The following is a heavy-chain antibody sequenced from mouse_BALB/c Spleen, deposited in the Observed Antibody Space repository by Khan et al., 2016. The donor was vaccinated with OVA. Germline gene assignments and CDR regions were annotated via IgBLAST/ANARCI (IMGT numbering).Heavy chain of an antibody. CDR2: INPSNGYT. CDR1: GYTFTSYT. Sequence: QVQLKESGAELARPGASVKMSCKASGYTFTSYTIHWIKERPGQGLEWIGNINPSNGYTNYNQKFKDKATLTTDKSSTTAYLQLGSLTSDDSAVYNCVRDGAYHRNDGWFAYWGQGTLVTVSA. V-gene: IGHV1-4*01. CDR3: VRDGAYHRNDGWFAY. D-gene: IGHD2-14*01. J-gene: IGHJ3*01.